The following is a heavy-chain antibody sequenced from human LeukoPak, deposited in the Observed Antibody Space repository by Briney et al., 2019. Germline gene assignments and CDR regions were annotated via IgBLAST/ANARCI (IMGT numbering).Heavy chain of an antibody. Sequence: PGGSLRLSCAASGFNFNDYAMHWVRQAPGKGLEWVSGISWNSDSINYADSVKGRFTISRDNAKNSLYLQMNSLRAEDTALYYCAKVRAPGFGLINAFDIWGQGTMVTVSS. CDR3: AKVRAPGFGLINAFDI. CDR2: ISWNSDSI. V-gene: IGHV3-9*01. J-gene: IGHJ3*02. D-gene: IGHD3-10*01. CDR1: GFNFNDYA.